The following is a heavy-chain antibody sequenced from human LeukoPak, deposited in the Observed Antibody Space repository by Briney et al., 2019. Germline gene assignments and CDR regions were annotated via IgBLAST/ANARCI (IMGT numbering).Heavy chain of an antibody. D-gene: IGHD3-22*01. CDR3: ARGAYYYED. CDR1: GFTFSSHS. V-gene: IGHV3-48*01. J-gene: IGHJ4*02. CDR2: ISSSSSTI. Sequence: PGRSLRLSCEASGFTFSSHSMNWVRQAPGKGLEWVSYISSSSSTIYYADSVKGRFTISRDNAKNSLYLQMNSLRAEDTAVYYCARGAYYYEDWGQGTLVTVSS.